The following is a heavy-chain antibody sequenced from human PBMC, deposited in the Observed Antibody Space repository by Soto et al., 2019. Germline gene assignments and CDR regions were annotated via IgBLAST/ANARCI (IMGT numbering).Heavy chain of an antibody. J-gene: IGHJ3*02. V-gene: IGHV3-11*01. CDR1: GFTFSDYY. CDR2: ISSSGSTI. D-gene: IGHD3-22*01. Sequence: GGSLRLSCAASGFTFSDYYMSWIRQAPGKGLEWVSYISSSGSTIYYADSVKGRFTISRDNAKNSLYLQMNSLRAEDTAVYYCAREGVYYDSSGYYRSGAFDIWGQGTMVTV. CDR3: AREGVYYDSSGYYRSGAFDI.